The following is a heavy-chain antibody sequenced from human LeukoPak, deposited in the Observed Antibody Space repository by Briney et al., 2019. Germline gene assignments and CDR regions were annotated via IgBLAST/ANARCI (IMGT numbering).Heavy chain of an antibody. D-gene: IGHD3-3*01. J-gene: IGHJ4*02. Sequence: GASVKVSSKASGYTFTSYDINWVRQATGQGLEWMGWMNPSTGNTGHAQKFQGRVTMTRDTSISTAYMELSSLRSEDTAVYYCAKMNYIFQSGHPMDWGQGTLVTVSS. V-gene: IGHV1-8*01. CDR2: MNPSTGNT. CDR3: AKMNYIFQSGHPMD. CDR1: GYTFTSYD.